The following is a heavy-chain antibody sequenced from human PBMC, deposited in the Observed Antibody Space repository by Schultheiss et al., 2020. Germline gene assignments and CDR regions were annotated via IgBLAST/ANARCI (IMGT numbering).Heavy chain of an antibody. Sequence: GESLKISCAASGFTFSGSAMHWVRQASGKGLEWVGRIRSKANSYATAYAASVKGRFTISRDDSKNKAYLQMNSLKTEDTAVYYCTSHLYYYYSSGYNWGQGTLVTVSS. D-gene: IGHD3-22*01. CDR1: GFTFSGSA. CDR3: TSHLYYYYSSGYN. J-gene: IGHJ4*02. CDR2: IRSKANSYAT. V-gene: IGHV3-73*01.